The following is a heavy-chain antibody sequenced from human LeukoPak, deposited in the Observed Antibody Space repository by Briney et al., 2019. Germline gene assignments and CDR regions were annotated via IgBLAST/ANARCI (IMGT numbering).Heavy chain of an antibody. Sequence: GGSLRLSCAASGFTVSSTYMSWVRQAPGKGLEWVSVIYTGGSTYYADSVKGRFTISRDKSKNTLYLQMNSLRAEDTAVYYCARDNYGGNLDYWGQGTLVTVSS. J-gene: IGHJ4*02. V-gene: IGHV3-53*01. CDR3: ARDNYGGNLDY. CDR2: IYTGGST. D-gene: IGHD4-23*01. CDR1: GFTVSSTY.